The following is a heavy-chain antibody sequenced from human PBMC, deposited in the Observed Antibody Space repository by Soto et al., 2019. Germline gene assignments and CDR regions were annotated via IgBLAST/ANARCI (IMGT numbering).Heavy chain of an antibody. D-gene: IGHD2-15*01. CDR1: GGSISSGDYY. CDR3: ARSRVLLRVGDCSGGSCYSGYFAY. CDR2: IYYSGST. J-gene: IGHJ4*02. Sequence: QVQLQESGPGLVKPSQTLSLTCTVSGGSISSGDYYWSWIRQPPGKGLEWIGYIYYSGSTYYNPSLKSRVNISVDTSKSQFSLQMSSVAAADTAVYYCARSRVLLRVGDCSGGSCYSGYFAYWGQGTLVTVSS. V-gene: IGHV4-30-4*01.